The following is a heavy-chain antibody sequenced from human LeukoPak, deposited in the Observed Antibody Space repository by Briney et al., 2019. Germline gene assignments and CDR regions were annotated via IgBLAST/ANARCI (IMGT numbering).Heavy chain of an antibody. CDR3: AKDQVGIAAAGYYYGMDV. CDR1: GFTFSSYA. V-gene: IGHV3-23*01. D-gene: IGHD6-13*01. CDR2: ISGSGGST. Sequence: PGGSLRLSCAASGFTFSSYAMSWVRQAPGKGLEWVSAISGSGGSTYYADSVKGRFTISRDNSKNTLYPQMNSLRAEDTAVYSCAKDQVGIAAAGYYYGMDVWGQGTTVTVSS. J-gene: IGHJ6*02.